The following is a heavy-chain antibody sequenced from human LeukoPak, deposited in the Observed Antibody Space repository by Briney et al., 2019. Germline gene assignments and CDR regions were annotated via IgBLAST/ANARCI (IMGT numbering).Heavy chain of an antibody. CDR1: GFTVSSNY. J-gene: IGHJ3*02. CDR3: AKNEDRITIFGVVPPWAFDI. CDR2: IYSSGST. Sequence: GGSLRLSCAASGFTVSSNYMSWVRQAPGKGLEWVSVIYSSGSTYYADSVKGRFTISRDNSKNTLYLQMNSLRAEDTAVYYCAKNEDRITIFGVVPPWAFDIWGQGTMVTVSS. D-gene: IGHD3-3*01. V-gene: IGHV3-53*01.